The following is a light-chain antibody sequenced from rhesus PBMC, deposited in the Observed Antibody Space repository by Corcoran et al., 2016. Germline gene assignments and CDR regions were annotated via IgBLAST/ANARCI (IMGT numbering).Light chain of an antibody. CDR3: QQHDNSPYS. J-gene: IGKJ2*01. Sequence: DIQMTQSPSSLSASVGDRVTITCRASQGISNWLAWYQQKPGKAPKLLLYRATNLDTGVPSRFSGNGYGTYFTLTISSLQPEDIATYYCQQHDNSPYSFGQGTKVEIK. CDR2: RAT. V-gene: IGKV1-69*01. CDR1: QGISNW.